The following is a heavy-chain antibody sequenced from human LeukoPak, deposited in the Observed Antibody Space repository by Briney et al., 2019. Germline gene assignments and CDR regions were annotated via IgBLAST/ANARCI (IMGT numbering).Heavy chain of an antibody. D-gene: IGHD3-3*01. CDR2: IIPILGIA. CDR1: GGTFSSYA. V-gene: IGHV1-69*04. J-gene: IGHJ4*02. Sequence: ASVKVSCKASGGTFSSYAISWVRQAPGQGLEWMGRIIPILGIANYAQKFQGRVTITADKSTSTAYMELSSLRSEDTAVYYCARVKDFWSGYYPYWGQGTLVTVSS. CDR3: ARVKDFWSGYYPY.